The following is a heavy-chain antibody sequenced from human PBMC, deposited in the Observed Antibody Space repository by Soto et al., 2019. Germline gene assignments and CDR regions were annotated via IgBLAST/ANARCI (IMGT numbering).Heavy chain of an antibody. CDR3: SRARAEREGSYDFWGGSSDS. CDR2: SIPVLGTT. D-gene: IGHD3-3*01. Sequence: QVQLVQSGAEVKKPGSSVKVSCKASGGAFSSFDISWVRQAPGLGVEWMGGSIPVLGTTSYAQKFQGRITITADESTRTAHMELYSLRPDDTAIYYWSRARAEREGSYDFWGGSSDSWGQGTLVTVSS. CDR1: GGAFSSFD. J-gene: IGHJ4*02. V-gene: IGHV1-69*01.